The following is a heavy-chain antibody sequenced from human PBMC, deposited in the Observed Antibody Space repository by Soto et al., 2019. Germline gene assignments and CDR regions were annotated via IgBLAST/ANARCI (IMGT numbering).Heavy chain of an antibody. J-gene: IGHJ6*02. V-gene: IGHV4-59*08. Sequence: SETLSLTCSVSGDSISSYSWSWIRQPPGKGLEWIGNIHYNGNTKYSPSLKSRVTMSVDTSKNQFSLKLSSVTAADTAVYYCASLASPYYYDGMDVWGQGTTVTVSS. CDR1: GDSISSYS. CDR3: ASLASPYYYDGMDV. CDR2: IHYNGNT.